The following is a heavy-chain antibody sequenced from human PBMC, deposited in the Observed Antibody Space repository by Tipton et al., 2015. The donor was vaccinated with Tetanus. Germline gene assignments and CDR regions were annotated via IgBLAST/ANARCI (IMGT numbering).Heavy chain of an antibody. CDR3: ATYRSGWYNYFDY. CDR2: MKPSIGNT. CDR1: GYTFTTSD. J-gene: IGHJ4*02. V-gene: IGHV1-8*01. Sequence: QSGAEVKKPGASVKVSCQASGYTFTTSDIIWLRQATGQGLEWMGWMKPSIGNTGYAQKFQGRVTMTRNTSISTAYMELSSLRSEDTAVYYCATYRSGWYNYFDYWGQGTLVTVSS. D-gene: IGHD6-19*01.